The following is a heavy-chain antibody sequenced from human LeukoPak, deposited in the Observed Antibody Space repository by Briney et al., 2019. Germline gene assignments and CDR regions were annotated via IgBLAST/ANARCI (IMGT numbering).Heavy chain of an antibody. Sequence: SETLSLTCTVSGGSISSYYWSWIRQPPGKGLDWIGYIYYSGSTNYNPSLKSRVTMSFDASKDQFSLNLSSVTAADTAVYYCARVPLSYYYDSSGYSKPYYFDYWGQGTLVTVSS. CDR1: GGSISSYY. CDR2: IYYSGST. D-gene: IGHD3-22*01. CDR3: ARVPLSYYYDSSGYSKPYYFDY. V-gene: IGHV4-59*01. J-gene: IGHJ4*02.